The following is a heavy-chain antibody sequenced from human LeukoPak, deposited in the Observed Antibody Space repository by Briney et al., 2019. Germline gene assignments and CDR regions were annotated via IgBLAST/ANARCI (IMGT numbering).Heavy chain of an antibody. CDR3: ARVDTMVRGVIRGSYYYYYGMDV. V-gene: IGHV1-18*01. CDR1: GYTFTSYG. CDR2: ISAYNGNT. J-gene: IGHJ6*02. Sequence: ASVKVSCKASGYTFTSYGISWVRQAPGQGLEWMGWISAYNGNTNYAQKLQGRVTMTTDTSTSTAYMELRSLRSDDTAVYYCARVDTMVRGVIRGSYYYYYGMDVWGQGTTVTVSS. D-gene: IGHD3-10*01.